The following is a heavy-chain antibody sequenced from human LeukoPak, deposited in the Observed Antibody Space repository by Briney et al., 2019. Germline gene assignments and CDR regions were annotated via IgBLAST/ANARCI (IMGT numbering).Heavy chain of an antibody. V-gene: IGHV3-23*01. J-gene: IGHJ5*02. Sequence: GGSLRLSCAPSGFTLSSYAMSWVPQAPGKGLEWVSAISGSCGSTFYADSVKGRFTISRDNSKNTLYLQINSLRAEDTAVYYCAKDEPRLWSPAGFAPWGQGTLVTVSS. CDR2: ISGSCGST. CDR3: AKDEPRLWSPAGFAP. D-gene: IGHD5-18*01. CDR1: GFTLSSYA.